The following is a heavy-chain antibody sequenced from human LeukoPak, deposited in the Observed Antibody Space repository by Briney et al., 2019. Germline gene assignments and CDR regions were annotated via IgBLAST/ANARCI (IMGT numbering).Heavy chain of an antibody. CDR2: IIPIFGTA. D-gene: IGHD3-22*01. V-gene: IGHV1-69*05. J-gene: IGHJ6*03. CDR3: ATTIVVPLMDV. Sequence: SVKVSCKASGYTFTSYGISWVRQAPGQGLEWMGRIIPIFGTANYAQKFQGRVTITTDESTSTAYMELTSLRSEDTAVYYCATTIVVPLMDVWGKGTTVTVSS. CDR1: GYTFTSYG.